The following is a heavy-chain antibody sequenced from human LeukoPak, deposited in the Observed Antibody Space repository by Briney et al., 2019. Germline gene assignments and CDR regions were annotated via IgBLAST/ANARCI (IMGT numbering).Heavy chain of an antibody. D-gene: IGHD3-3*01. CDR1: GFTVSSNY. J-gene: IGHJ6*02. CDR3: ARPGYDFFGMDV. V-gene: IGHV3-66*04. CDR2: IYSGGST. Sequence: PGGSLRLSCAASGFTVSSNYMSWVRQAPGKGLEWVSVIYSGGSTYYADSVKGRFTISRDNSKNTLYLQMNSLRAEDTAVYHCARPGYDFFGMDVWGQGTTVTVSS.